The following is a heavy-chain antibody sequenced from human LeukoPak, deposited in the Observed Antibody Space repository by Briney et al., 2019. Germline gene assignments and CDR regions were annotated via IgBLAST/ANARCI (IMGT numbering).Heavy chain of an antibody. V-gene: IGHV1-18*01. CDR2: ISAYNGNT. CDR1: GYTFTSYG. CDR3: ARAARAVAGQLKGVRAFDI. Sequence: ASVKVSCKASGYTFTSYGISWVRQAPGQGLEWMGWISAYNGNTNYAQKLQGRVTMTTDTSTSTAYMELRSLRSDDTAVYYCARAARAVAGQLKGVRAFDIWGQGTMVTVSS. D-gene: IGHD6-19*01. J-gene: IGHJ3*02.